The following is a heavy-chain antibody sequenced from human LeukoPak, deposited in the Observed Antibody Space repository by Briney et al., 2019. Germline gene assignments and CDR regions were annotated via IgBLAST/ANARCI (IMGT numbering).Heavy chain of an antibody. J-gene: IGHJ2*01. CDR1: GGSISSGGYY. D-gene: IGHD6-6*01. Sequence: SETLSLTCTVSGGSISSGGYYWSWIRQPPGKGLEWIGYIYHSGSTYYNPSLKSRVTISVDRSKNQFSLKLSSVTAADTAVYYCARDEYSSSLGYFDLWGRGTLVTVSS. CDR3: ARDEYSSSLGYFDL. CDR2: IYHSGST. V-gene: IGHV4-30-2*01.